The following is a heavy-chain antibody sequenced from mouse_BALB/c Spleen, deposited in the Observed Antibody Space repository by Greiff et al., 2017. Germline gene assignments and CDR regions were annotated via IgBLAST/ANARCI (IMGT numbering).Heavy chain of an antibody. CDR2: ISSGSSTI. CDR3: ARDYGSSRFAY. V-gene: IGHV5-17*02. CDR1: GFTFRSFG. Sequence: DVKLVESGGGLVQPGGSRKLSCAASGFTFRSFGMHWVRQAPEKGLEWVAYISSGSSTIYYADTVKGRFTISRDNPKNTLFLQMTSLRSEDTAMYYCARDYGSSRFAYWGQGTLVTVSA. J-gene: IGHJ3*01. D-gene: IGHD1-1*01.